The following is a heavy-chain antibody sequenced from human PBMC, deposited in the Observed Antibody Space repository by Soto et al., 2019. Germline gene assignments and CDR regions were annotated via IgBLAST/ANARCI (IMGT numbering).Heavy chain of an antibody. D-gene: IGHD6-13*01. Sequence: QVQLQESGPGLVKPSETLSLTCTVSGDSVTSRSYYWTWVRQPPGKGREWIGYIYYSGNINYNSYLKSRFTISVDTSTNQFSLKLTSVTAADTAIYYCARGNIAASGTKFDPWGQGILVTVSS. V-gene: IGHV4-61*01. CDR1: GDSVTSRSYY. J-gene: IGHJ5*02. CDR2: IYYSGNI. CDR3: ARGNIAASGTKFDP.